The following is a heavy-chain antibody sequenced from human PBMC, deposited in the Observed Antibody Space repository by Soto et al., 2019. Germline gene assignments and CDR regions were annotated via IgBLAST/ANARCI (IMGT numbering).Heavy chain of an antibody. D-gene: IGHD6-13*01. CDR2: ISYDGSNK. V-gene: IGHV3-30*18. Sequence: LRLSCAASGFTFSSYGMHWVRQAPGKGLEWVAVISYDGSNKYYADSVKGRFTISRDNSKNTLYLQMNSLRAEDTAVYYCAKSGSSWSQTYYYYGMDVWGQGTTVTVSS. J-gene: IGHJ6*02. CDR1: GFTFSSYG. CDR3: AKSGSSWSQTYYYYGMDV.